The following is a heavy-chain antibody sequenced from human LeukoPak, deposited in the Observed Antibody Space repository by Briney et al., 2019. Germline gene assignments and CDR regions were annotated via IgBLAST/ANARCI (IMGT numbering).Heavy chain of an antibody. V-gene: IGHV4-34*01. Sequence: PSETLSLTCAVYGGSFSGYYWSWLRQPPGKGLEWIGEINHSGSTNYNPSLKSRVTISVDTSKNQFSLKLSSVTAADTAAYYCARGAHYYDSSGYLGYWGQGTLVTVSS. D-gene: IGHD3-22*01. CDR2: INHSGST. J-gene: IGHJ4*02. CDR1: GGSFSGYY. CDR3: ARGAHYYDSSGYLGY.